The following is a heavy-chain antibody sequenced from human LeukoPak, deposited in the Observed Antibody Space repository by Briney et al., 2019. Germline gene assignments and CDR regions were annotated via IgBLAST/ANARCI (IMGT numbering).Heavy chain of an antibody. CDR1: GFTFSSFW. CDR3: ARRGYYGNYFDY. V-gene: IGHV3-74*01. D-gene: IGHD3-22*01. CDR2: INSDGGST. Sequence: GGSLRLSCAASGFTFSSFWMYWVRQAPGKGLVWVSRINSDGGSTTYADSVKGRFTISRDNAKNTLYLQMNSLRAEDTAVYYCARRGYYGNYFDYWGQGTLVTVSS. J-gene: IGHJ4*02.